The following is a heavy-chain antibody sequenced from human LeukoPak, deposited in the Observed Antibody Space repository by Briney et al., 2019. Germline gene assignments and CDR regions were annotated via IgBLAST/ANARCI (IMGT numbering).Heavy chain of an antibody. CDR2: ISSSSSYI. D-gene: IGHD3-10*01. Sequence: GGSLRLSCAASGFTFSSYAMDWVRQAPGKGLEWVSSISSSSSYIYYADSVKGRFTISRDDAKNSLYLQMNSLRAEDTAVYYCARLFGGGFGKYYLDYWGQGTLVTVSS. CDR3: ARLFGGGFGKYYLDY. CDR1: GFTFSSYA. V-gene: IGHV3-21*01. J-gene: IGHJ4*02.